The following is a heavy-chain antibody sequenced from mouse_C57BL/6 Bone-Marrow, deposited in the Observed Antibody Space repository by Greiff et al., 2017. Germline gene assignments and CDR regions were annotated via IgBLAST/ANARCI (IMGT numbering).Heavy chain of an antibody. CDR3: ARDYGSSLFAY. CDR2: ILPGSGST. Sequence: ELSCKATGYTFTGYWIAWVMQRPGHGLEWIGVILPGSGSTNYNEKFMGKATFTADTSSNTAYMQLSSLTTEDSAIYYCARDYGSSLFAYWGQGTLVTVSA. V-gene: IGHV1-9*01. J-gene: IGHJ3*01. CDR1: GYTFTGYW. D-gene: IGHD1-1*01.